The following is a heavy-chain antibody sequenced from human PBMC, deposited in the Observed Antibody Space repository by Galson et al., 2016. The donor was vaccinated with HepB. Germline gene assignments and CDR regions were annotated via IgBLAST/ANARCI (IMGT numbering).Heavy chain of an antibody. CDR1: GLTVSSNY. V-gene: IGHV3-53*01. CDR2: MYSGGGT. CDR3: ARANIVYGGVFDAFDF. Sequence: SLRLSCAASGLTVSSNYMNWVRQRQGKGLEWVSVMYSGGGTDYADSVKGRFTLSRDNSKNTLYLQMNSLRVEDTAVYYCARANIVYGGVFDAFDFWGHGAMVTVSS. J-gene: IGHJ3*01. D-gene: IGHD2/OR15-2a*01.